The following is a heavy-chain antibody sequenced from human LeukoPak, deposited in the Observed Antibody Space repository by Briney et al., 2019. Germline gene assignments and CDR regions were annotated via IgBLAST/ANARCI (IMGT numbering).Heavy chain of an antibody. J-gene: IGHJ4*02. D-gene: IGHD2-2*01. CDR2: ISSSSSTI. CDR1: GFTFSSYS. Sequence: GGSLRLSCAASGFTFSSYSMNWVRQAPGKGLEWVSYISSSSSTIYYADSVKGRFTISRDNAKNSLYLQMNSLRAEDTAVYYCGRDGGGGYCSSISCYGFDYWGQGTLVTVSS. V-gene: IGHV3-48*01. CDR3: GRDGGGGYCSSISCYGFDY.